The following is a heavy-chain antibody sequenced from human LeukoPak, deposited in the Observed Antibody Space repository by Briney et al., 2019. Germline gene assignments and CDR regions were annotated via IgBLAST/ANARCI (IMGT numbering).Heavy chain of an antibody. J-gene: IGHJ4*02. D-gene: IGHD3-10*01. Sequence: GGSLRLSCAASGFTFSSYSMNWVRQAPGKGLEWVSYISSSSSTIYYADSVKGRFTISRDNSKNTLYLQMNSLRAEDTAVYYCARDGYYGSGTQPHPDFDYWGQGTLVTVSS. CDR2: ISSSSSTI. CDR1: GFTFSSYS. CDR3: ARDGYYGSGTQPHPDFDY. V-gene: IGHV3-48*01.